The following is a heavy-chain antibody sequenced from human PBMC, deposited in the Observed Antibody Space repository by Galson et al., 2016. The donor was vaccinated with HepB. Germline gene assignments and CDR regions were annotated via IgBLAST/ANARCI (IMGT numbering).Heavy chain of an antibody. Sequence: SLRLSCAASGFTFNYYGMIWVRQAPGKGLEWVSFISSHNSNIYYAVSVNGRFTISRDNAYNSLYLQMNSLRVEDTAVYYCVRGAGGYAPHFDYWGQGTLVTVSS. J-gene: IGHJ4*02. V-gene: IGHV3-21*01. CDR2: ISSHNSNI. CDR3: VRGAGGYAPHFDY. CDR1: GFTFNYYG. D-gene: IGHD5-12*01.